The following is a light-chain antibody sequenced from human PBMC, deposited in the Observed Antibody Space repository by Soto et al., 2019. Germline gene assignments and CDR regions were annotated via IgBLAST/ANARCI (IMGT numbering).Light chain of an antibody. CDR3: QQYNNWPPYT. Sequence: ETAMTQSPATLSVSPGERATLSCRTSQTIAKNVAWYQQRPGQAPRLLIYGASTRATGIPARFSGSGSGTEFTLTISSLQSEDFVIYYRQQYNNWPPYTFGQGTKLEIK. V-gene: IGKV3-15*01. CDR2: GAS. CDR1: QTIAKN. J-gene: IGKJ2*01.